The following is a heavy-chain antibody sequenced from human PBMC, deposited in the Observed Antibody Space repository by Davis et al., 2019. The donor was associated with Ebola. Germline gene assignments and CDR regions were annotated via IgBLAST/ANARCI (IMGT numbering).Heavy chain of an antibody. V-gene: IGHV3-23*01. Sequence: PGGSLRLSCAASKSTFSSYAMTWVRLAPGKGLEWVSGISGYGGTTYYADSVKGRFTISRDDSKNTLYLQMNSLRAEDTAIYYCAKDGLFSWGANAFDIWGQGTMVTVSS. J-gene: IGHJ3*02. D-gene: IGHD3-16*01. CDR1: KSTFSSYA. CDR3: AKDGLFSWGANAFDI. CDR2: ISGYGGTT.